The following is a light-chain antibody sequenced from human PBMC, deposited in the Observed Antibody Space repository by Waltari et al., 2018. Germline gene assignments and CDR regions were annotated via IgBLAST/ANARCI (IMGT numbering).Light chain of an antibody. CDR1: SSDVGGYTY. Sequence: QSALTQPRSVSGSPGQSVTISCTGTSSDVGGYTYVSWYQQHPGKAPKLMIYDVSKRPSGVPDRFSGSKSGNTASLTISGLQAEDEADYYCCSYAGSYTLGWVFGGGTKLTVL. CDR2: DVS. V-gene: IGLV2-11*01. CDR3: CSYAGSYTLGWV. J-gene: IGLJ3*02.